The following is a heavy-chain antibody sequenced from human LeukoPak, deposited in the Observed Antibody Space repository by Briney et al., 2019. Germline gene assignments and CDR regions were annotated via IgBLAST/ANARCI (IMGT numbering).Heavy chain of an antibody. Sequence: SVKVSCKASGGTFSSYAISWVRQAPGQGLEWMGRIIPILGIANYAQKFQGRVTITADKSTSTAYMELSSLRSEDTAVYYCASSLGIRGNAFDIWGQGTMVTVSS. CDR3: ASSLGIRGNAFDI. D-gene: IGHD7-27*01. J-gene: IGHJ3*02. V-gene: IGHV1-69*04. CDR1: GGTFSSYA. CDR2: IIPILGIA.